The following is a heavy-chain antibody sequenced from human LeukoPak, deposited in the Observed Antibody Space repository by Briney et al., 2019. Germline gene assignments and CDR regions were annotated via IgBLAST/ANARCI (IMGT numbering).Heavy chain of an antibody. CDR1: GSTFTGYY. Sequence: GASVKVSCKTSGSTFTGYYLHWVRQAPGQGLEWIGWLNPNSGATNNAQKFQGRVTMTRDTSISTAYMELSRLRSDDTAVYYCARMTVSGRDNWFDPWGQGTLVTVSS. D-gene: IGHD6-19*01. J-gene: IGHJ5*02. CDR2: LNPNSGAT. CDR3: ARMTVSGRDNWFDP. V-gene: IGHV1-2*02.